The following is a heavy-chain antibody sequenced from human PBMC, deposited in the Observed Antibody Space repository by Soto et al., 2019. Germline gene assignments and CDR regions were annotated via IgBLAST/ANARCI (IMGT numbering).Heavy chain of an antibody. J-gene: IGHJ4*02. D-gene: IGHD1-26*01. CDR1: GFTLNNYR. Sequence: EVQLLQSGGGPVRSGGSLRLSCVASGFTLNNYRMTWVRQGPGKGLEWVASIYSRPNYIHYTESVKGRFIISRDNAKNSVYLQMNSLRVEDAAVYYCVRDRSGSYLEGFDYWGQGTLVTVSS. CDR3: VRDRSGSYLEGFDY. V-gene: IGHV3-21*06. CDR2: IYSRPNYI.